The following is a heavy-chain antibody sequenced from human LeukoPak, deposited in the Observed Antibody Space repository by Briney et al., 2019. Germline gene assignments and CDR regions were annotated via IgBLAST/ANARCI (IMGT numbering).Heavy chain of an antibody. V-gene: IGHV1-2*02. CDR1: GYTFTDYY. D-gene: IGHD3-9*01. CDR3: ARERGNYDILTDYYEGNGFDP. Sequence: ASVKVSCKASGYTFTDYYVHWVRQAPGQGLEWMGWINPNSGSTNYAQKFQGTVTMTRDTSISTAYMELTRLRSDDTAVYYCARERGNYDILTDYYEGNGFDPWGQGTLVTVSS. CDR2: INPNSGST. J-gene: IGHJ5*02.